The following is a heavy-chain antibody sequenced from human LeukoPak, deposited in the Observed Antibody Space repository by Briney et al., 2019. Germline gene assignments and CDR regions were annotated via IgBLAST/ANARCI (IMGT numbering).Heavy chain of an antibody. V-gene: IGHV4-30-4*01. CDR1: GGSISSGDYY. CDR2: IYYSGST. J-gene: IGHJ4*02. CDR3: AGSSTSLTYFDY. Sequence: SETLSLTCTVSGGSISSGDYYWSWIRQPPGEGLEWIGYIYYSGSTYYNPSLKSRVTISVDTSKNQFSLKLSSVTAADTAVYYCAGSSTSLTYFDYWGQGTLVTVSS. D-gene: IGHD2-2*01.